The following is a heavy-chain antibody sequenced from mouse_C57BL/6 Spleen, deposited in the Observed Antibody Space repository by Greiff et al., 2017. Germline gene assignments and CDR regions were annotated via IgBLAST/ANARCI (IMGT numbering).Heavy chain of an antibody. CDR3: APGGPEAMDY. J-gene: IGHJ4*01. CDR2: IHPNSGST. Sequence: QVQLQQPGAELVKPGASVKLSCKASGYTFTSYWMHWVKQRPGQGLEWIGMIHPNSGSTNYNEKFKSKDTLTVDKSSSTAYMQLSSLTSEDSAVYYCAPGGPEAMDYWGQGTSVTVSS. CDR1: GYTFTSYW. V-gene: IGHV1-64*01.